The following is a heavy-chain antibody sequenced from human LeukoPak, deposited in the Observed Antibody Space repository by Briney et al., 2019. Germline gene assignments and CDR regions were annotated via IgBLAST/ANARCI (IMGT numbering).Heavy chain of an antibody. J-gene: IGHJ4*02. CDR3: ARDREMYSSSSGY. CDR1: GYTFTGYY. V-gene: IGHV1-2*02. D-gene: IGHD6-6*01. CDR2: INPNSGGT. Sequence: ASVKVSFKASGYTFTGYYMHWVRQAPGQGLEWMGWINPNSGGTNYAQKFQGRVTMTRDTSISTAYMELSRLRSDDTAVYYCARDREMYSSSSGYWGQGTLVTVSS.